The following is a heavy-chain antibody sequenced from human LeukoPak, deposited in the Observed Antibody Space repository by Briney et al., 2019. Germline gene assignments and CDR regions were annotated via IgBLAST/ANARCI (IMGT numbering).Heavy chain of an antibody. CDR3: ARGGGYSYGYVDY. V-gene: IGHV3-74*01. Sequence: GGSLRLSCAASGFTFRTYWMHWVRQAPWKGLVWVSRINRDGSSTTHADSVKGRFTISRDNAKSTLYLQMNSLRAEDTAVYYCARGGGYSYGYVDYWGQGTLVTVSS. CDR1: GFTFRTYW. J-gene: IGHJ4*02. CDR2: INRDGSST. D-gene: IGHD5-18*01.